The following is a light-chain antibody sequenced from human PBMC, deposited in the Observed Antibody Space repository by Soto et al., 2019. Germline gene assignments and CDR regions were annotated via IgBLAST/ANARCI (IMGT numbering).Light chain of an antibody. CDR3: QQYNNWPPIT. V-gene: IGKV3D-15*01. CDR1: QSVTSN. Sequence: EIVLTQSPDTLAVSPGEVATLSCWASQSVTSNLAWYQQKRGQAPRLLIYAASTRATGVPARFSGSGSGTEFTLTISSLQSEDFAVYYCQQYNNWPPITFGQGTLLEN. J-gene: IGKJ5*01. CDR2: AAS.